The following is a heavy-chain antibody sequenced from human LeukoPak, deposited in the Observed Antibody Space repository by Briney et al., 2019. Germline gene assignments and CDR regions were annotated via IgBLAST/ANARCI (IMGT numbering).Heavy chain of an antibody. V-gene: IGHV3-64D*06. CDR3: VKGFWYCSTTSCYYGQPPFDY. J-gene: IGHJ4*02. CDR2: INSNGGDT. D-gene: IGHD2-2*01. Sequence: TGGSLRLSCSASGFTFSNYAMHWVRQAPGKGLEYVSAINSNGGDTYYADSVKGRFTISRDNSKNTLYLQMSSLRVEDTAIYYCVKGFWYCSTTSCYYGQPPFDYWGQGTLVTVSS. CDR1: GFTFSNYA.